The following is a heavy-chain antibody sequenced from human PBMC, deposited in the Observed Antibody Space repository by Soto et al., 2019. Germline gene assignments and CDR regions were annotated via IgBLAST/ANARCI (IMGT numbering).Heavy chain of an antibody. Sequence: QVQLRESGPGLVKPSQTLSLTCSVSGASVAGGSYYWSWVRQPPGKGLEWIGYITSRGRPFYNPSLTSRGTISADTSTNQLSLQLASVTAADTAVYYCARDTYSGYDFGLWGQGTLVTVSS. J-gene: IGHJ5*02. CDR3: ARDTYSGYDFGL. CDR1: GASVAGGSYY. CDR2: ITSRGRP. V-gene: IGHV4-30-4*01. D-gene: IGHD5-12*01.